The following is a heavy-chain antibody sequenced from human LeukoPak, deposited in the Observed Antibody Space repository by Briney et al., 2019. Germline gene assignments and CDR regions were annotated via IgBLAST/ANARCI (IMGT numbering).Heavy chain of an antibody. CDR3: ARDDSEPYDSSGYYPSYYFDY. CDR1: GYTLTELS. CDR2: IWYDGSNK. J-gene: IGHJ4*02. V-gene: IGHV3-33*01. Sequence: SCKVSGYTLTELSMHWVRQAPGKGLEWVAVIWYDGSNKYYADSVKGRFAISRDNSKNTLYLQMNSLRAEDTAVYYCARDDSEPYDSSGYYPSYYFDYWGQGTLVTVSS. D-gene: IGHD3-22*01.